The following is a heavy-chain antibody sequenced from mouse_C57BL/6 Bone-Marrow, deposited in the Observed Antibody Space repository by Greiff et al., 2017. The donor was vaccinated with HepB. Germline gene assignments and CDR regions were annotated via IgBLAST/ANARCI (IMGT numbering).Heavy chain of an antibody. Sequence: QVQLQQSGAELVRPGASVTLSCKASGYTFTDYEMHWVKQTPVHGLEWIGAIDPETGGTAYNQKFKGKAILTADKSSSTAYMELRSLTSEDSAVYCCTGTGTRAYWGQGTLVTVSA. CDR1: GYTFTDYE. V-gene: IGHV1-15*01. CDR2: IDPETGGT. J-gene: IGHJ3*01. CDR3: TGTGTRAY. D-gene: IGHD4-1*01.